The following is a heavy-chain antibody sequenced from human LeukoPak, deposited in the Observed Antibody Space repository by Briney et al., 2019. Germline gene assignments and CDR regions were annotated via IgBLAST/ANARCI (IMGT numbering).Heavy chain of an antibody. J-gene: IGHJ5*02. CDR3: ANDPSLDYYDSSGRMT. CDR2: ISGSGGST. D-gene: IGHD3-22*01. Sequence: GRSLRLSCAASGFIFRNYAMSWVRQAPGKGLEWVSAISGSGGSTYYADSVKGRFTISRGNSKNTLYLQMNSLRAEDTAVYYCANDPSLDYYDSSGRMTWGQGTLVTVSS. V-gene: IGHV3-23*01. CDR1: GFIFRNYA.